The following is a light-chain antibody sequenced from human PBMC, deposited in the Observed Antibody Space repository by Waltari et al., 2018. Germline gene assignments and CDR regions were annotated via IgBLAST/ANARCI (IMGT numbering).Light chain of an antibody. J-gene: IGKJ4*01. Sequence: DIVMTQSPESLAVSLCERATINCKSSESVLYSSNNKNHLAWYQQKPGQPPKLLLYWASTRKSGVPDRFSGSGSETDFTLTVTSLQAEDAAVYYCQQYYSTPLTFGGGTRVEI. CDR3: QQYYSTPLT. CDR2: WAS. V-gene: IGKV4-1*01. CDR1: ESVLYSSNNKNH.